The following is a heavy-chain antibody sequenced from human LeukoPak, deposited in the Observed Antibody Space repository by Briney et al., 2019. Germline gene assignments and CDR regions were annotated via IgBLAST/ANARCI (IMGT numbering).Heavy chain of an antibody. Sequence: SVKVSCKASGYTFISYSMNWVRQAPGQGLEWMGWINTNTGNPTYAQGFIGRFVFSLDTSISTAYLQISSLKAEDTAVYYCARARTEVGATVLDYWGQGTLVTVSS. CDR3: ARARTEVGATVLDY. D-gene: IGHD1-26*01. CDR1: GYTFISYS. J-gene: IGHJ4*02. V-gene: IGHV7-4-1*02. CDR2: INTNTGNP.